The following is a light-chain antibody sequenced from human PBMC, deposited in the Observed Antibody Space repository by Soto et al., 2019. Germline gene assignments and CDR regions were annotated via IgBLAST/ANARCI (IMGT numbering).Light chain of an antibody. Sequence: DIQMTQSPPSLSASVGDRVTITCRASQAISNFVACYQQKAGKAPSLLIYEASTLQSGVPSRFSGRGSGTAFTLTISSLQPEDVATYFCQNYKGAPDAFGQGTTLEIK. CDR2: EAS. J-gene: IGKJ2*01. V-gene: IGKV1-27*01. CDR3: QNYKGAPDA. CDR1: QAISNF.